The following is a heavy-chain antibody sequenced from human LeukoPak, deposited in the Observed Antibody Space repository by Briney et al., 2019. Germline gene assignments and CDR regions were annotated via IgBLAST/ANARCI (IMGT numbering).Heavy chain of an antibody. CDR1: GGSISSYF. CDR2: IDYTGST. J-gene: IGHJ3*02. V-gene: IGHV4-59*08. Sequence: PSETLSLTCAVSGGSISSYFRSWIRQPPGTGLEWIGYIDYTGSTNYNPSLKSRLTISIDTSENQFSLKVSSVTAADTAVYYCARHHPGQSGSFDIWGQGTMVTVSS. D-gene: IGHD3-10*01. CDR3: ARHHPGQSGSFDI.